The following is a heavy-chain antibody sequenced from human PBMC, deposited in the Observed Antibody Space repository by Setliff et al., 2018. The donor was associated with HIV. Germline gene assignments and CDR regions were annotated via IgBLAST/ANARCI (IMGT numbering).Heavy chain of an antibody. D-gene: IGHD2-2*01. V-gene: IGHV4-59*11. CDR3: ARGQWPAPRPHFPDGNYNYGMDV. Sequence: SETLSLTCTVAGGSIRSRYWNWIRQSPGKGLEWIAYFYYSGSPNYNPSLTSRVTMSVDTSKNQISLTLTSVTAADAAVYYCARGQWPAPRPHFPDGNYNYGMDVWGHATTVTVSS. CDR1: GGSIRSRY. CDR2: FYYSGSP. J-gene: IGHJ6*02.